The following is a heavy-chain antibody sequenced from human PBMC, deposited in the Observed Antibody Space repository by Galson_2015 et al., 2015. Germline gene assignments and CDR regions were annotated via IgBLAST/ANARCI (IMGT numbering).Heavy chain of an antibody. D-gene: IGHD2-2*01. CDR1: GGTFSSYA. Sequence: VKVSCKASGGTFSSYAISWVRQAPGQGLEWMGGIIPIFGTANYAQKFQGRVTITADESTSTAYMELSSLRSEDTAVYYCAREGLVVVPAAKADYYYYYYTDVWGKGTTVTVSS. CDR2: IIPIFGTA. J-gene: IGHJ6*03. CDR3: AREGLVVVPAAKADYYYYYYTDV. V-gene: IGHV1-69*01.